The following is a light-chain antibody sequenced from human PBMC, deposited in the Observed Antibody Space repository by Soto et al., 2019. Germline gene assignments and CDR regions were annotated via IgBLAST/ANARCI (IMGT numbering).Light chain of an antibody. V-gene: IGLV2-23*01. J-gene: IGLJ1*01. Sequence: QSALAQPASVSGSPGQSVTISCTGTSSDVGAYNSVSWYQQHPDKAPQLMIYKGTQRPSGVSNRFSGSTSGNAASLTISGLQAGDKADYFCCSSAPESTYVFGTGTKVTVL. CDR1: SSDVGAYNS. CDR2: KGT. CDR3: CSSAPESTYV.